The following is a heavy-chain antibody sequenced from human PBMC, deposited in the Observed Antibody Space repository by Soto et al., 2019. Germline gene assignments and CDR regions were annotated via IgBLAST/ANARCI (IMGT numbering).Heavy chain of an antibody. J-gene: IGHJ6*02. CDR3: ARDRGSYYYYGMDV. V-gene: IGHV3-30-3*01. CDR2: ISYDGSNK. Sequence: GGSLRLSCAASGFTFSSYAMHWVRQAPGKGLEWVAVISYDGSNKYYADSVKGRFTISRDNSKNTLYLQMNSLRAEDTAVYYCARDRGSYYYYGMDVWGQGTTVTVSS. CDR1: GFTFSSYA.